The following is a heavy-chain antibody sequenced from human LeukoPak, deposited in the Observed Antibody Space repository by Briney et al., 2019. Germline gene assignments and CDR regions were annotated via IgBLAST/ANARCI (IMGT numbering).Heavy chain of an antibody. D-gene: IGHD2-15*01. V-gene: IGHV3-48*02. CDR1: GFTFSSYS. J-gene: IGHJ6*02. CDR2: ISSSGSTI. CDR3: ARQYCSGGSCYPYYYYGMDV. Sequence: PGGSLRLSCAASGFTFSSYSMNWVRQAPGKGLEWVSYISSSGSTIYYADSVKGRFTISRDNAKSSLYLQMNSLRDEDTAVYYCARQYCSGGSCYPYYYYGMDVWGQGTTVTVSS.